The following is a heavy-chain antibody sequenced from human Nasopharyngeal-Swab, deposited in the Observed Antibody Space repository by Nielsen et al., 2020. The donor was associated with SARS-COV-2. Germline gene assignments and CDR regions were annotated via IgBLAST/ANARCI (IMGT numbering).Heavy chain of an antibody. CDR2: IYLRYSGT. CDR3: ARQSDWNRYYYYGMDV. V-gene: IGHV5-51*01. CDR1: GFTFTNYW. Sequence: GESLKIPCKASGFTFTNYWIAWVRQMSGKGLEWMGIIYLRYSGTKYSPSFRGQVTIPADKSIDTAYLHLNSLQASDTATYYCARQSDWNRYYYYGMDVWGQGTKVSVS. D-gene: IGHD1-1*01. J-gene: IGHJ6*02.